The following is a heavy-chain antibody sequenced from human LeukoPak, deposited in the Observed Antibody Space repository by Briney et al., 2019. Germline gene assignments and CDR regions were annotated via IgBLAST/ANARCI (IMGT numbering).Heavy chain of an antibody. D-gene: IGHD1-1*01. V-gene: IGHV3-48*01. CDR1: GFIFNINA. CDR3: ARVRVPTDMTFSHYYMDV. CDR2: IKSSSATI. Sequence: GGSLRLSCAASGFIFNINAMTWVRQAPGRGLEWLLYIKSSSATIYYADSVKGRFIISRDNAQNSLYLQMDSLRAEDTAMYYCARVRVPTDMTFSHYYMDVWGKGTTVTVSS. J-gene: IGHJ6*03.